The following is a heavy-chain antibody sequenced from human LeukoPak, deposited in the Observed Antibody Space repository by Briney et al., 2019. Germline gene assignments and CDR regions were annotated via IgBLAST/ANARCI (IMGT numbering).Heavy chain of an antibody. CDR3: ARDQDYYGSGSYGPDH. V-gene: IGHV4-38-2*02. Sequence: SETLSLTCTVFGYSITTGYYWGWIRQPPGKGLEWIGSIYHSGSTFYNPSLKNRVTISVDTSKNQFSLKLSSVTAADTAIYYCARDQDYYGSGSYGPDHWGQGTQVTVSS. CDR2: IYHSGST. J-gene: IGHJ4*02. D-gene: IGHD3-10*01. CDR1: GYSITTGYY.